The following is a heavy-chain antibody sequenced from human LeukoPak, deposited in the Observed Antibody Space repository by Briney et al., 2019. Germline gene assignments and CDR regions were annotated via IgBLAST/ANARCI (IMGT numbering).Heavy chain of an antibody. D-gene: IGHD6-13*01. CDR2: IWYDGSYK. CDR3: ARDTLIAAPKTGTVTRIGWFDT. CDR1: GFTFSNYG. J-gene: IGHJ5*02. Sequence: PGGSLRLSCAASGFTFSNYGMHWVRQAQGKGLEWVAVIWYDGSYKSYVDSVKGRFTISRDNSKNTLFLQMNSLRADDTAVYYCARDTLIAAPKTGTVTRIGWFDTWGQGTLVTVSS. V-gene: IGHV3-33*01.